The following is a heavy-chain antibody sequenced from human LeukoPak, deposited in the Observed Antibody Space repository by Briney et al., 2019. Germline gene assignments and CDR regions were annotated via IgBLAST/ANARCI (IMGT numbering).Heavy chain of an antibody. CDR2: ISFDGSNR. Sequence: GGSLRLSCAASGFTFSSYGVHWVRQAPGKGLEWVAVISFDGSNRYYADSVKGRFTISRDNSKNTLSLQMNSLRAEDTAVYYCAKGPHSRITIFGVVIIQGGYFDYWGQGTLVTVSS. CDR3: AKGPHSRITIFGVVIIQGGYFDY. J-gene: IGHJ4*02. CDR1: GFTFSSYG. V-gene: IGHV3-30*18. D-gene: IGHD3-3*01.